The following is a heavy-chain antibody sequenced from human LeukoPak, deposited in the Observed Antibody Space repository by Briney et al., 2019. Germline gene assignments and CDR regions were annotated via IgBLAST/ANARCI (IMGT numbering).Heavy chain of an antibody. CDR2: IDQDETEK. Sequence: GGSLRLSCAASGFPFHNYWMTWVRQAPGKGLEWVANIDQDETEKYYVDSVKGRFNISRDNAEKSLFLRMTSLRVEDTAIYYCGRGLYGSGRRSLMAHWGPGTLVTVSS. CDR1: GFPFHNYW. D-gene: IGHD3-10*01. V-gene: IGHV3-7*01. J-gene: IGHJ4*02. CDR3: GRGLYGSGRRSLMAH.